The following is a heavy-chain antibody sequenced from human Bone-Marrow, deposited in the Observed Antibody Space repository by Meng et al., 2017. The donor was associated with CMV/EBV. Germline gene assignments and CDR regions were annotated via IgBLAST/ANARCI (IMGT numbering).Heavy chain of an antibody. CDR2: ISSSSSYI. V-gene: IGHV3-11*06. CDR3: ARVGYCSSTSCSWGN. J-gene: IGHJ4*02. Sequence: GGSLRLSCAASGFTFSDYYMSWIRQAPGKGLEWVSSISSSSSYIYYADSVKGRFTISRDNAKNSLYLQMNSLRAEDTAVYYCARVGYCSSTSCSWGNWGQGTRVTVSS. CDR1: GFTFSDYY. D-gene: IGHD2-2*03.